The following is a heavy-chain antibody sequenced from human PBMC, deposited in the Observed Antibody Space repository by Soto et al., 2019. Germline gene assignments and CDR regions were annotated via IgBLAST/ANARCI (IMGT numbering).Heavy chain of an antibody. CDR1: GFTFSSYA. J-gene: IGHJ3*02. CDR2: ISYDESNK. D-gene: IGHD6-13*01. V-gene: IGHV3-30-3*01. Sequence: GGSLRLSCAASGFTFSSYAMSWVRQAPGKGLEWVAVISYDESNKYYADSVKGRFTISRDNAKNSLYLQVNSLRAEDTAVYYCAVLAATGTGDAFDIWGQGTMVTVSS. CDR3: AVLAATGTGDAFDI.